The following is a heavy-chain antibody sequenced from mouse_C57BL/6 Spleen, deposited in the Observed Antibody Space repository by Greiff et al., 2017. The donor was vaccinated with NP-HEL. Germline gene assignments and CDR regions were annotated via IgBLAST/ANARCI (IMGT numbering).Heavy chain of an antibody. CDR3: ARWDYDVGDYAMDY. CDR1: GYTFTSYD. Sequence: VHLVESGPELVKPGASVKLSCKASGYTFTSYDINWVKQRPGQGLEWIGWIYPRDGSTKYNEKFKGKATLTVDTSSSTAYMELHSLTSEDSAVYFCARWDYDVGDYAMDYWGQGTSVTVSS. J-gene: IGHJ4*01. V-gene: IGHV1-85*01. CDR2: IYPRDGST. D-gene: IGHD2-4*01.